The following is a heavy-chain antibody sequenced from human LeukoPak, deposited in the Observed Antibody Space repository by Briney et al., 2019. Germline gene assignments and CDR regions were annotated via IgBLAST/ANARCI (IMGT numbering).Heavy chain of an antibody. CDR1: GGSFSGYY. Sequence: PSETLSLTCAVYGGSFSGYYWSWIRQPPGKGLEWIGEINHSGSTIYNPSLKSRVTISVDTSKNQFSLKLSSVTAADTAVYYCARGQEYYDILTGSYYGMDVWGQGTTVTVSS. CDR2: INHSGST. CDR3: ARGQEYYDILTGSYYGMDV. V-gene: IGHV4-34*01. J-gene: IGHJ6*02. D-gene: IGHD3-9*01.